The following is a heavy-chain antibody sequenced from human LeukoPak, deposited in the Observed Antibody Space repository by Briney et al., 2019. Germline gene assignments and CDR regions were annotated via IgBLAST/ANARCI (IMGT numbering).Heavy chain of an antibody. CDR3: ARGGYYYDSSGYPFDY. D-gene: IGHD3-22*01. Sequence: SETLSLTCTVSGGSISSYYWSWIRQPARKGLEWIGRIYTSGSTNYNPSLKSRVTISVDKSKNQFSLKLSSVTAADTAVYYCARGGYYYDSSGYPFDYWGQGTLVTVSS. V-gene: IGHV4-4*07. CDR1: GGSISSYY. J-gene: IGHJ4*02. CDR2: IYTSGST.